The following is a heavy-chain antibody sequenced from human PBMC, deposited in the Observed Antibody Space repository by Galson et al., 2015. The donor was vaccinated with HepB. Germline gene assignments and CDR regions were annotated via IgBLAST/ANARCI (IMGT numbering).Heavy chain of an antibody. V-gene: IGHV1-2*02. Sequence: SVKVSCKASGYTFTGYSLHWVRQAPGQGLEWMGWINPNSGGTNYAQKFQGRVTMTRDTSINTAYMELSRLRSDDTAVYYCARIPGYCSGGSCSLFDYWGQGTLVTVSS. D-gene: IGHD2-15*01. CDR3: ARIPGYCSGGSCSLFDY. J-gene: IGHJ4*02. CDR2: INPNSGGT. CDR1: GYTFTGYS.